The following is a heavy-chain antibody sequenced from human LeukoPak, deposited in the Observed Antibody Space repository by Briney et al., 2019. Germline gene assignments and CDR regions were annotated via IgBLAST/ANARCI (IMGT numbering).Heavy chain of an antibody. CDR2: IYHSGST. CDR3: ARHPGFGEL. Sequence: SETLSLTCTVSGYSISSGYYWGWIRQPPGKGLEWIGSIYHSGSTYYNPSLKSRVTISVDTSKNQFSLKLSSVTAADTAVYYCARHPGFGELGGQGTLVTVSS. D-gene: IGHD3-10*01. V-gene: IGHV4-38-2*02. CDR1: GYSISSGYY. J-gene: IGHJ4*02.